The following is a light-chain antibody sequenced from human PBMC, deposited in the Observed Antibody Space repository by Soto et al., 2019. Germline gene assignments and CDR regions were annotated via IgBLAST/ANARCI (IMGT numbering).Light chain of an antibody. V-gene: IGKV3-15*01. CDR2: DAS. CDR3: QQYNNWPIT. CDR1: QSVSSN. Sequence: IVMTQSPATLSVSPGERATLSCRASQSVSSNLAWYQQKPGQAPRLLIYDASTRATGIPARFSGSGSGTEVHLTLSRPQAEEFAILYCQQYNNWPITFGQGTRLEIK. J-gene: IGKJ5*01.